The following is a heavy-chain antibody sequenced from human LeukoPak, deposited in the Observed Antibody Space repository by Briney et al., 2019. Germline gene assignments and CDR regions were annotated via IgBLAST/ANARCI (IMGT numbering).Heavy chain of an antibody. CDR3: ARDRSYYSMDV. V-gene: IGHV3-66*01. Sequence: GGSLRLSCAASGFTVSSNYMSWVRQAPGKGLEWVSVIYSGGSTYYADSVKGRFTISRDNSKNTVYLQMNSLRAEDTAVYYCARDRSYYSMDVWGQGTTVAVS. J-gene: IGHJ6*02. CDR2: IYSGGST. CDR1: GFTVSSNY.